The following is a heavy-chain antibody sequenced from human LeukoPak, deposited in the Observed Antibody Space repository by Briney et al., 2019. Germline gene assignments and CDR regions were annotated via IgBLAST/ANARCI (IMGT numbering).Heavy chain of an antibody. Sequence: GGSLRLSCAASGFTFSSYGMHWVRQAPGKGLEWVAVISDDGSNKDYADSVKGRFTISRDNAKNSLYLQMNSLTAEDTAVYYCARDYFSRAAVFGYFDLWGRGTLVTVSS. CDR2: ISDDGSNK. CDR3: ARDYFSRAAVFGYFDL. J-gene: IGHJ2*01. V-gene: IGHV3-30*03. CDR1: GFTFSSYG. D-gene: IGHD2-15*01.